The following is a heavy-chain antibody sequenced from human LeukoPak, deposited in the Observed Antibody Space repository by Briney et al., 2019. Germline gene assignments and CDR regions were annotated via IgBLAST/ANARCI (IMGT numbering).Heavy chain of an antibody. CDR3: ASSLWGYFDY. CDR2: IYHSGST. D-gene: IGHD3-16*01. Sequence: SETLSLTCAVSGGSISSGGYSWSWIRQPPGKGLEWIGYIYHSGSTYYNPSLKSRVTISVDRSKNQLSLKLSSVTAADTAVYYCASSLWGYFDYWGQGTLVTVSS. CDR1: GGSISSGGYS. V-gene: IGHV4-30-2*01. J-gene: IGHJ4*02.